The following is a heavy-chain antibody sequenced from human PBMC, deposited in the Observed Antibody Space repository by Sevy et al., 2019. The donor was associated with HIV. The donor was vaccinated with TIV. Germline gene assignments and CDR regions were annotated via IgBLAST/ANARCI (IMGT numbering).Heavy chain of an antibody. J-gene: IGHJ4*02. Sequence: GGSLRLSCAASAFTFSPYWMTWVRQAPGKGLEWVANIRPDGSDKYYVDSVKGRFTISRDNAKNSLYLQMNSLRADDTAMYYCARGVGLDCWGQGALATVSS. D-gene: IGHD1-26*01. CDR1: AFTFSPYW. CDR3: ARGVGLDC. V-gene: IGHV3-7*01. CDR2: IRPDGSDK.